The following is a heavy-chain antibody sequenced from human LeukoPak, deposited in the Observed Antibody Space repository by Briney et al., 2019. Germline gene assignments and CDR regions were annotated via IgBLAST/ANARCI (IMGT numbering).Heavy chain of an antibody. CDR2: IRYDGSNK. CDR1: GFTFSSYG. CDR3: AKDRTIFGVVIGYFDY. Sequence: GGSLRLSCAASGFTFSSYGMHWVRQAPGKGLEWVAFIRYDGSNKYYADSVKGRFTISRDNSKNTLYLQMNSLRAEDTAVYYCAKDRTIFGVVIGYFDYWGQGTLVTVSS. V-gene: IGHV3-30*02. D-gene: IGHD3-3*01. J-gene: IGHJ4*02.